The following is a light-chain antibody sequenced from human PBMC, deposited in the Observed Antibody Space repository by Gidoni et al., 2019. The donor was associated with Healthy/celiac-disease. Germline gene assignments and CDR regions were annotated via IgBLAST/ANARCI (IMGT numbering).Light chain of an antibody. CDR2: DAS. V-gene: IGKV3-20*01. Sequence: EIVLTQSPGTLSLSPGERATLSCRASQSVTSNYLAWYQQKPGQAPKLVIYDASNRSTGIPDRFSGSGSGPDFTLTISRLEPEDFAVYYCQQSGSAPCTFGQGSKLEIK. CDR1: QSVTSNY. CDR3: QQSGSAPCT. J-gene: IGKJ2*02.